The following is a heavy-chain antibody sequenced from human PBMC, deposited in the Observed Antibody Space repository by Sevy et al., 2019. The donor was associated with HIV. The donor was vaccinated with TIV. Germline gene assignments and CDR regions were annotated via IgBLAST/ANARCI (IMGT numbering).Heavy chain of an antibody. J-gene: IGHJ4*02. CDR2: IMPGGIT. CDR1: GGSFSGYY. V-gene: IGHV4-34*01. Sequence: SETLSLTCAVYGGSFSGYYWTWIRQPPGKGVEWIGEIMPGGITNYNPSLKSRVTISIDTSKNQFSLKVKSVTAADTAIYYCARGQWEHPFWGQGTQVTVSS. D-gene: IGHD1-26*01. CDR3: ARGQWEHPF.